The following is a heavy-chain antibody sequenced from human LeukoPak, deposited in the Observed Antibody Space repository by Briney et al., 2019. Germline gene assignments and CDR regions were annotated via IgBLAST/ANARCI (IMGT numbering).Heavy chain of an antibody. J-gene: IGHJ6*03. CDR3: ARDGGDLGPGTIRGARFYYYYMDV. CDR1: GGSISSYY. V-gene: IGHV4-4*07. D-gene: IGHD3-16*01. CDR2: VHTSGNP. Sequence: SETLSLTCTVSGGSISSYYWIWIRQPAGKALEWIGRVHTSGNPNYNPSLESRVSISVDRSKNQFSLQLHSVTAADTAVYYRARDGGDLGPGTIRGARFYYYYMDVWGKGTAVIVSS.